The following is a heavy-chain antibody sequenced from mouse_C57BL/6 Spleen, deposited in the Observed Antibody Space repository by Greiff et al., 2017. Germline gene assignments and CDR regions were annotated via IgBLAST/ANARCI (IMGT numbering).Heavy chain of an antibody. Sequence: VQVVESGPGLVQPSQSLSITCTVSGFSLTSYGVHWVRQSPGKGLEWLGVIWRGGSTDYNAAFMSRLSITKDNSKSQVFFKMNSLQADDTAIYYCAKGGAQATWFAYWGQGTLVTVSA. J-gene: IGHJ3*01. V-gene: IGHV2-5*01. D-gene: IGHD3-2*02. CDR2: IWRGGST. CDR1: GFSLTSYG. CDR3: AKGGAQATWFAY.